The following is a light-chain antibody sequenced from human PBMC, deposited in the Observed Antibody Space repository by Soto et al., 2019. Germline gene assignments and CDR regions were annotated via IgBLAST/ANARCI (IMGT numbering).Light chain of an antibody. Sequence: LTQSPAPRSFSVGEGVTISCRASQSIITYLTWYQHKPGQAPRLLIYGASNRLSGKPARFSGSGSGTDFTLTINRLEPEDFALYYCQQYGSSPPTFGQGTKVDIK. V-gene: IGKV3-20*01. J-gene: IGKJ1*01. CDR1: QSIITY. CDR2: GAS. CDR3: QQYGSSPPT.